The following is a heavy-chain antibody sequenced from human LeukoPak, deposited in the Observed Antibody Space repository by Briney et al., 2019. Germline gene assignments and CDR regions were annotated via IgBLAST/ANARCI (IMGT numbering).Heavy chain of an antibody. Sequence: GGSLRLSCVASGFTFRSYGMHWVRQAPGKGLEWLSLLWYDGSNEYYADSVKGLFTISRDNSKNTLYLQMNSLRAEDTAVYYCAKGMTTGPRSVYHYMDVWGKGTTVTVSS. D-gene: IGHD4-17*01. CDR2: LWYDGSNE. CDR1: GFTFRSYG. V-gene: IGHV3-33*06. J-gene: IGHJ6*03. CDR3: AKGMTTGPRSVYHYMDV.